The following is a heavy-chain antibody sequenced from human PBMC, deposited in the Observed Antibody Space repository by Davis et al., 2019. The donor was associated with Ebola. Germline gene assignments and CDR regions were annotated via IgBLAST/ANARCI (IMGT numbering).Heavy chain of an antibody. Sequence: PGGSLRLSCAASGFTFSDYHMTWIRQAPGNGLEWVSHISDSGAKIYYVDSVKGRFTISRDNAKNSLYLQMNSLRAEDTAVYYCARGGFNFAYWGQGILVTVSS. V-gene: IGHV3-11*01. CDR2: ISDSGAKI. CDR3: ARGGFNFAY. CDR1: GFTFSDYH. J-gene: IGHJ4*02. D-gene: IGHD5-12*01.